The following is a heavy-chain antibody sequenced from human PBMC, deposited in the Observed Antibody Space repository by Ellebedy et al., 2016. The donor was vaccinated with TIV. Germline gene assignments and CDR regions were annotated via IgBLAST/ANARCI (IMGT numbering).Heavy chain of an antibody. CDR1: GGSISSYY. V-gene: IGHV4-59*01. J-gene: IGHJ5*02. CDR3: ARGYSSGWYNWFDP. Sequence: MPSETLSLTCTVSGGSISSYYWSWIRQPPGKGLEWIGYIYYSGSTNYNPSLKSRVTISVDTSKNQFSLKLSSVTAADTAVYYCARGYSSGWYNWFDPWGQGTLVTASS. D-gene: IGHD6-19*01. CDR2: IYYSGST.